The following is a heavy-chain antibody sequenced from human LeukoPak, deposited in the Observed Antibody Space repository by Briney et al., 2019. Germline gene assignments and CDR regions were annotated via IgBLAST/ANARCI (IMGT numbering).Heavy chain of an antibody. CDR2: IIPILGIA. Sequence: ASVKGSCKASGGTFSSYTISWVRQAPGQGLEWMGRIIPILGIANYAQKSQGRVTITADKPTSTAYMELSSLRSEDTAVYYCARGSGYFQFDYWGQGTLVTVSS. CDR1: GGTFSSYT. CDR3: ARGSGYFQFDY. V-gene: IGHV1-69*02. D-gene: IGHD3-22*01. J-gene: IGHJ4*02.